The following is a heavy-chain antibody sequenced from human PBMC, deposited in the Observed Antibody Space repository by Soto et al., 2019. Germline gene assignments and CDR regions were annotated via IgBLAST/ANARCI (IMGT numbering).Heavy chain of an antibody. D-gene: IGHD3-10*01. CDR1: GFTFSSYA. Sequence: EVQLLESGGGLVQPGGSLRLSCAASGFTFSSYAMSWVRQAPGKGLEWVSAISGSGGSTYYADSVKGRFTISRDNPKNTLYLQMNSLRAEDTAVYYCAKARTPVQLLLNGMDVWGQGTTVTVSS. CDR2: ISGSGGST. J-gene: IGHJ6*02. V-gene: IGHV3-23*01. CDR3: AKARTPVQLLLNGMDV.